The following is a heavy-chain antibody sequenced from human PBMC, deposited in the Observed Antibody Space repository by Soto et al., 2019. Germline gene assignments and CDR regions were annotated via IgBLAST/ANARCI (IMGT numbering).Heavy chain of an antibody. CDR3: ARTPTDRFLQSSPTYYYFGMDV. Sequence: SVKVSCKASRGTFSSFAISWVRQAPGQGLEWMGWIIPIFHTSNYAQNFQGTVTITADESTSTAFLELSSLRSDDTAVYYCARTPTDRFLQSSPTYYYFGMDVWGQGTTVTVSS. J-gene: IGHJ6*02. CDR2: IIPIFHTS. CDR1: RGTFSSFA. V-gene: IGHV1-69*13. D-gene: IGHD3-3*01.